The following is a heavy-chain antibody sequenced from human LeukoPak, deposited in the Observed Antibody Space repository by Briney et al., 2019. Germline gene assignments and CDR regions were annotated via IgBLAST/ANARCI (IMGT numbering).Heavy chain of an antibody. J-gene: IGHJ6*03. CDR2: IFYSGST. Sequence: PSETLSLTCTVSGGSMSRYYWSWIRQPPGKGLEWIGYIFYSGSTNYNPSLKSRVTISVDTSKNQFSLKLSSVTAADTAVYYCARLSVVPAAMQFYYYYHMDVWGKGTTVTVSS. CDR1: GGSMSRYY. V-gene: IGHV4-59*08. D-gene: IGHD2-2*01. CDR3: ARLSVVPAAMQFYYYYHMDV.